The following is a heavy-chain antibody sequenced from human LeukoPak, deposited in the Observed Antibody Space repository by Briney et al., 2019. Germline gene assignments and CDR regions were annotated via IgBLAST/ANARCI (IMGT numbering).Heavy chain of an antibody. J-gene: IGHJ4*02. D-gene: IGHD6-13*01. Sequence: KPGGSLRLSCAASGFTFSDYYMSWIRQAPGKGLEWVSYISSSSSYTNYADSVEGRFTISRDNAKNSLYLQMNSLRAEDTAVYYCARDESSSWLFDYWGQGTLVTVSS. V-gene: IGHV3-11*05. CDR1: GFTFSDYY. CDR2: ISSSSSYT. CDR3: ARDESSSWLFDY.